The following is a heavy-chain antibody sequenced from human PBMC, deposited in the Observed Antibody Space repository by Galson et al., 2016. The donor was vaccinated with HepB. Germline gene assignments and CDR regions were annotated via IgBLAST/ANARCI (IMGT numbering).Heavy chain of an antibody. CDR2: ISGSGGGA. V-gene: IGHV3-23*01. CDR3: AKDGVGTIADWFDA. Sequence: SLRLSCAASGFIFSDYVMSWVRQAPGKGLEWVSGISGSGGGAVYSDSVKGRFTISRDNSRNTLFLQMNSLRVDDTALYYCAKDGVGTIADWFDAWGQGTLVTVSS. J-gene: IGHJ5*02. D-gene: IGHD1-26*01. CDR1: GFIFSDYV.